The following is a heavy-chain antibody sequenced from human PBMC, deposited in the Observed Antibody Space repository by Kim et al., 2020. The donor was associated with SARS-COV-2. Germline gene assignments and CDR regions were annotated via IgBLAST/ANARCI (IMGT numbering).Heavy chain of an antibody. J-gene: IGHJ4*02. V-gene: IGHV4-59*01. CDR3: ARDSWFGELDY. Sequence: TNYNPSLKSRVTISVDTSKNQFSLKLSSVTAADTAVYYCARDSWFGELDYWGQGTLVTVSS. CDR2: T. D-gene: IGHD3-10*01.